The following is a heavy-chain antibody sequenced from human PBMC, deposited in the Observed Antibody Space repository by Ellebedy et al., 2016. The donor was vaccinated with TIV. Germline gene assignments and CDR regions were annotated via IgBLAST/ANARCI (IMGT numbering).Heavy chain of an antibody. CDR2: ISGSGGMM. CDR3: ARRSRGPSYYFDY. Sequence: GESLKISCVASGFIFSSYYMTWVRQAPGKGLEWISYISGSGGMMDHADSVKGRFTISRDNAKNSLYLQLSSLRAEDTAVYYCARRSRGPSYYFDYWGQGALVIVSS. J-gene: IGHJ4*02. V-gene: IGHV3-48*03. D-gene: IGHD3-10*01. CDR1: GFIFSSYY.